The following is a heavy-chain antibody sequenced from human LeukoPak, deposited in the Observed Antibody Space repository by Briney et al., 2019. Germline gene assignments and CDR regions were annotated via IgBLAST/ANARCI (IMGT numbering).Heavy chain of an antibody. D-gene: IGHD3-22*01. V-gene: IGHV4-59*01. CDR1: GNSISSFY. J-gene: IGHJ4*02. CDR3: ARASYSYDINGWVPFDY. CDR2: IHYSVGT. Sequence: PSETLSLTCTVSGNSISSFYWSWIRQPPGKGLEWIGYIHYSVGTKYNPSLKSRVTMSVDTSKNQFSLNLTSVTAADTAVYYCARASYSYDINGWVPFDYWGQGTLVTVSS.